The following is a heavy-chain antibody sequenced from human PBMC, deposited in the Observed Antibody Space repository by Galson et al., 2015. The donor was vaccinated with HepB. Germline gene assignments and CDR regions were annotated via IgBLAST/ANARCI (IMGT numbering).Heavy chain of an antibody. CDR2: ISSSSTYI. CDR1: GFTFSSYS. D-gene: IGHD2-21*01. J-gene: IGHJ3*02. V-gene: IGHV3-21*01. CDR3: ARDEPVYGGHSPAASDI. Sequence: SLRLSCAASGFTFSSYSMNWVRQAPGKGLEWVSFISSSSTYIYYVDTVMGRFTISRDNAKKTLYLQMNSLRAEDTAVYYCARDEPVYGGHSPAASDIWGQGTMVTVSS.